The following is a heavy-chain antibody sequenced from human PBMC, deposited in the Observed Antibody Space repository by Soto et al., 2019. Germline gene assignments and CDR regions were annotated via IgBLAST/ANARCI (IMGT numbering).Heavy chain of an antibody. CDR3: XXVAPSGGAVPRFDP. V-gene: IGHV1-3*01. J-gene: IGHJ5*02. D-gene: IGHD4-17*01. CDR1: GYTFTAYN. Sequence: QVQLVQSGAEVKEPGASVRLSCKAFGYTFTAYNIHWVRQAPGQGLEWMGWINAGNGNTRSSRKFQGRVIITRDTXXXXXXXXXXXXXXEXXXXXXXXXVAPSGGAVPRFDPWGQGTLLTVSS. CDR2: INAGNGNT.